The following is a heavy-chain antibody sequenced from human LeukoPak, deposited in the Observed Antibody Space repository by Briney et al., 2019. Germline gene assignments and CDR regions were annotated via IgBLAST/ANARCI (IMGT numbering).Heavy chain of an antibody. CDR1: GGTFSSYA. Sequence: ASVKVSCKASGGTFSSYAISWVRQAPGQGLEWMGRIIPIFGTANYAQKFQGRVTITTDESTSTAYMELSSLRSEDTAVYYCARANYDFWSGYPKNDFDYWGQGPLVTVSS. CDR2: IIPIFGTA. CDR3: ARANYDFWSGYPKNDFDY. D-gene: IGHD3-3*01. V-gene: IGHV1-69*05. J-gene: IGHJ4*02.